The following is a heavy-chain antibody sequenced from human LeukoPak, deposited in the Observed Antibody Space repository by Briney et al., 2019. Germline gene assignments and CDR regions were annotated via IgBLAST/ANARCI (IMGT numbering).Heavy chain of an antibody. D-gene: IGHD3-22*01. CDR2: IYYSGST. J-gene: IGHJ3*02. V-gene: IGHV4-59*01. Sequence: PSETLSLTCTASGGSISSYYWSWIRQPPGKGLEWIGYIYYSGSTNYNPSLKSRVTISVDTSKNQFSLKLSSVTAADTAVYYCARGPHYYDSSGIDAFDIWGQGTMVTVSS. CDR3: ARGPHYYDSSGIDAFDI. CDR1: GGSISSYY.